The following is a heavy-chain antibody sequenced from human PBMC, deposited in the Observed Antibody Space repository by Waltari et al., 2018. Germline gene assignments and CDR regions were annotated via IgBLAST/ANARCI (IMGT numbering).Heavy chain of an antibody. CDR3: ARPFFYGSDPLDV. CDR2: ISSPGSTT. J-gene: IGHJ6*04. Sequence: QAVMVESGGGLVKPGGSLRLSCAASGFIFSDYYMMWIRQAPGKGLEWVSYISSPGSTTYYPNSVKSRFTISRDNAKNLLFLQMNSLRADDTAVYYCARPFFYGSDPLDVWGKGTTVTVSS. D-gene: IGHD3-10*01. CDR1: GFIFSDYY. V-gene: IGHV3-11*04.